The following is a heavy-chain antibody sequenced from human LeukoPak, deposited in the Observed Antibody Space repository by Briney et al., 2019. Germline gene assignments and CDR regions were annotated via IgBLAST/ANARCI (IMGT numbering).Heavy chain of an antibody. CDR1: GFTFSTYG. CDR3: AKGRFSMIRGVDYYFDY. V-gene: IGHV3-23*01. D-gene: IGHD3-10*01. Sequence: GGSLRLSCAASGFTFSTYGMSWVRQAPGKGLEWVSGISGSGGSTNYADSVKGRFTISRDNSKNTLYLQMNSLRAEDTAVYYCAKGRFSMIRGVDYYFDYWGQGTLVTVSS. CDR2: ISGSGGST. J-gene: IGHJ4*02.